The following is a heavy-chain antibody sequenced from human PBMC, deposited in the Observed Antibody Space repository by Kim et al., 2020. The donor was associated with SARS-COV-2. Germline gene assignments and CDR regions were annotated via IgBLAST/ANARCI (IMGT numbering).Heavy chain of an antibody. D-gene: IGHD2-15*01. CDR3: ARGGYYGSFDL. Sequence: YSVDSVQGRFTISRDNAKNSLYLKMDSMSAEDTAGYYCARGGYYGSFDLWGQGTLVTVSS. J-gene: IGHJ4*02. V-gene: IGHV3-48*03.